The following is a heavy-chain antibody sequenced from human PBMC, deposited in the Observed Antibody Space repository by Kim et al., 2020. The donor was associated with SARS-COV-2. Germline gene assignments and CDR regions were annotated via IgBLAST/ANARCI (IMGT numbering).Heavy chain of an antibody. D-gene: IGHD2-15*01. Sequence: SETLSLTCSISGGSISSGSYYWGWIRQPPGKGLEWIGSIFYGGSTNYNPSLKSRVTISVDTSKNQVPLRLRSVTAADTSLYYCARLGIWDGLAAWGQGTL. CDR1: GGSISSGSYY. J-gene: IGHJ4*02. CDR2: IFYGGST. CDR3: ARLGIWDGLAA. V-gene: IGHV4-39*01.